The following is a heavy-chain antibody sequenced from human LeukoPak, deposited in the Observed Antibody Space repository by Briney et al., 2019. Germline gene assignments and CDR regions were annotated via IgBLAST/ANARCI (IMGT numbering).Heavy chain of an antibody. D-gene: IGHD1-26*01. CDR1: GYTFTSYA. Sequence: ASVKVSCKASGYTFTSYAMHWVRQAPGQRLEWMGWINAGNGNTKYSQKFQGRVTITRDTSASTAYMELRSLRSDDTAVYYCARSSGSYWTFDYWGQGTLVTVSS. J-gene: IGHJ4*02. CDR3: ARSSGSYWTFDY. CDR2: INAGNGNT. V-gene: IGHV1-3*01.